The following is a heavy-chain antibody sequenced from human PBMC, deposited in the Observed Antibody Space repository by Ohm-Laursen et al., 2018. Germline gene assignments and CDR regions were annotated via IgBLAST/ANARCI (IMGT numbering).Heavy chain of an antibody. J-gene: IGHJ4*02. CDR3: ARVDILTGYYYY. D-gene: IGHD3-9*01. CDR2: IDWDDDK. Sequence: TQTLTLTCTFSGFSLSTSGMCVSWIRQPPGKALEWLARIDWDDDKYYRTSLKTRLTISKDTSKNQVVLIMTNMEPVDTATYYCARVDILTGYYYYWGQGTLVTVSS. V-gene: IGHV2-70*11. CDR1: GFSLSTSGMC.